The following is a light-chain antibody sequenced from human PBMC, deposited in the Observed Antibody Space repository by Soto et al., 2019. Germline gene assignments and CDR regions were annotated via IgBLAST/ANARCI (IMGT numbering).Light chain of an antibody. CDR2: EAN. V-gene: IGLV2-23*01. CDR3: CSYAGSSTLV. CDR1: STDVGSYDL. J-gene: IGLJ2*01. Sequence: QSALTQPASVSGSPGQSINISCTGTSTDVGSYDLVSWYQLHPGKAPKLVIYEANKRPSGISNRFSVSKSGNTASLTISGLQAEDEAHYYCCSYAGSSTLVFGGGTKLTVL.